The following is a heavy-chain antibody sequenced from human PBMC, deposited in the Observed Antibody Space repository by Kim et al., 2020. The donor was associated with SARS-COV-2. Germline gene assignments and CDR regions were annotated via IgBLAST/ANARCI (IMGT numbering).Heavy chain of an antibody. D-gene: IGHD3-16*01. V-gene: IGHV5-51*01. Sequence: GESLKISCTGSGYSFSTYWIGWVRQKPGEGLEWMGIIYPGDSDVKYSSSFEGHVTISADIYTKTAYLQWSSLRASDTATYYCARRDGRRPSYDRSPYRGWFDSWGPGTRVIVSS. CDR2: IYPGDSDV. CDR1: GYSFSTYW. J-gene: IGHJ5*01. CDR3: ARRDGRRPSYDRSPYRGWFDS.